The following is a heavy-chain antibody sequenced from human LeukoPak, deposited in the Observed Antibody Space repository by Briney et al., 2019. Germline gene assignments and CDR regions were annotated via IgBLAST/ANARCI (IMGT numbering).Heavy chain of an antibody. Sequence: PSETLSLTCTVSGGSISSYYLSWIRQPPGKGLEWIGYIYYSGSTNYNPSLKSRVTISVDTSKNQFSLKLSSVTAADTAVYYCARGPPRFDPWGQGTLVTLSS. V-gene: IGHV4-59*01. CDR3: ARGPPRFDP. J-gene: IGHJ5*02. CDR1: GGSISSYY. CDR2: IYYSGST.